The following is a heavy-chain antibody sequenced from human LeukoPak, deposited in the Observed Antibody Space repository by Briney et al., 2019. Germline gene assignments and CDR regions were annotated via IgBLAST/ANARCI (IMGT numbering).Heavy chain of an antibody. D-gene: IGHD1-26*01. V-gene: IGHV1-69*01. CDR1: GVTFSSYA. Sequence: ASVKVSCKASGVTFSSYAISWVRQAPGQGLEWMGGIIPIFGTANYAQKFQGRVTITADESTSTAYMELSSLRSEDTAVYYCAREDRQWELNFWGQGTLVTVSS. CDR2: IIPIFGTA. CDR3: AREDRQWELNF. J-gene: IGHJ4*02.